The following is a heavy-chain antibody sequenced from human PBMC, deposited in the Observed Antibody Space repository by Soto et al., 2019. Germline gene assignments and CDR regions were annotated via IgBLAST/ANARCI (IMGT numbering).Heavy chain of an antibody. V-gene: IGHV3-30-3*01. J-gene: IGHJ3*02. Sequence: QVQLVETGGGVVQPGRSLRLSCAASGFTFSVNAMHWVRQAPGKGLQWVSVISNDGNNKYYADSVKGRFTISRDNSKNTLYLQMNNLRAEDTAVYYCASSSGGWESDAFDIWGQGTMVTVSS. CDR3: ASSSGGWESDAFDI. CDR2: ISNDGNNK. CDR1: GFTFSVNA. D-gene: IGHD6-19*01.